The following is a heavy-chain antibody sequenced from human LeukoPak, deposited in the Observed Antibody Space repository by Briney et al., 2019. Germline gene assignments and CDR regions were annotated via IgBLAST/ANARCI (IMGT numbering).Heavy chain of an antibody. CDR2: ITSSSAYT. J-gene: IGHJ6*03. CDR1: GFTFSTYN. D-gene: IGHD1-26*01. CDR3: ARDPYNGNYGDSYHYYMDV. V-gene: IGHV3-21*01. Sequence: GGSLRLSCAASGFTFSTYNMNWVRQTPGKVLEWVSSITSSSAYTFYADSVRGRFTISRDNAKSSLYLQMNSLRADDTAIYYCARDPYNGNYGDSYHYYMDVWGKGTTVTISS.